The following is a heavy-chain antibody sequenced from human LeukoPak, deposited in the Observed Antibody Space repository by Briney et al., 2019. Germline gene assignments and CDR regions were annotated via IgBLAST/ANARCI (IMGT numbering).Heavy chain of an antibody. V-gene: IGHV1-2*02. J-gene: IGHJ5*02. CDR1: GYTFTGYY. Sequence: GASVKVSCKASGYTFTGYYMHWVRQAPGQGLEWMGWINPNSGGTNYAQKFQGRVTMTRDTSISTAYMELSRLRSDDTAVYYCARGKTTVTTVYWFDPWGQGTLVTVSS. CDR3: ARGKTTVTTVYWFDP. D-gene: IGHD4-17*01. CDR2: INPNSGGT.